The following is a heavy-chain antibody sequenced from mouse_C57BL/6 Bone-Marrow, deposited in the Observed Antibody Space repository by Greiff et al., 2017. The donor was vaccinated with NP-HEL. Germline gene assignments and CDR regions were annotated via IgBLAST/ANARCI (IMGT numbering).Heavy chain of an antibody. CDR1: GYAFSSSW. CDR2: IYPGDGDT. D-gene: IGHD3-1*01. Sequence: QVQLKQSGPELVKPGASVKISCKASGYAFSSSWMNWVKQRPGKGLEWIGRIYPGDGDTNYNGKFKGKATLTADKSSSTAYMQLSSLTSEDSAVYFCARSGWTPFAYWGQGTLVTVSA. V-gene: IGHV1-82*01. J-gene: IGHJ3*01. CDR3: ARSGWTPFAY.